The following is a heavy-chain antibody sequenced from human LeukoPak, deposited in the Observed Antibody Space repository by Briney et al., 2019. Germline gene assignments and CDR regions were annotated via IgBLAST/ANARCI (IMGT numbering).Heavy chain of an antibody. CDR3: ATALGDFWSGYTLYYFDY. J-gene: IGHJ4*02. CDR1: GYTLTELS. D-gene: IGHD3-3*01. V-gene: IGHV1-24*01. CDR2: FDPEDGET. Sequence: ASVKVSCKVSGYTLTELSMHWVRQAPGKGLEWMGGFDPEDGETVYAQKFQGRVTMTEDTSTDTAYMDLSSLRSEDTAVYYCATALGDFWSGYTLYYFDYWGQGTLVTVSS.